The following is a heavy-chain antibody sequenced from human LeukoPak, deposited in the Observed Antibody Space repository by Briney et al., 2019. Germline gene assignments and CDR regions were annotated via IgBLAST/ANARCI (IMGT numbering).Heavy chain of an antibody. J-gene: IGHJ4*02. Sequence: GESLKISCWGSGYRFTNYWIAWVRQMPGKGLEWMGIIHPGDSDTRYSPSFQGQVTISVDKSSSTAYLQWNSLKAADTAMYYCATAHDYGDYVSLDYWGQGTLVTVSS. CDR3: ATAHDYGDYVSLDY. CDR1: GYRFTNYW. CDR2: IHPGDSDT. D-gene: IGHD4-17*01. V-gene: IGHV5-51*01.